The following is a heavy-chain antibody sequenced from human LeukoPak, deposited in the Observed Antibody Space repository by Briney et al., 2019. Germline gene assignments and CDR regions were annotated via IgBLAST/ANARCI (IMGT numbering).Heavy chain of an antibody. J-gene: IGHJ4*02. V-gene: IGHV1-69*06. CDR3: ARAGWLQYYYFDY. Sequence: SVKVSCKASGDTFSNYAISWVRQAPGQGLEWMGGIIPIFGTAKHAQKFQGRVTITADTSTSTAYMELSSLRSEDTAVYYCARAGWLQYYYFDYWGQGTLVTVSS. D-gene: IGHD5-24*01. CDR1: GDTFSNYA. CDR2: IIPIFGTA.